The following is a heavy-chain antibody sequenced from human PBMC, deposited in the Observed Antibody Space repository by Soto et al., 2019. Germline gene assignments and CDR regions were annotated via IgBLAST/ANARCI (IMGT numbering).Heavy chain of an antibody. J-gene: IGHJ5*02. CDR3: ARQAQDHIDSSNKCYDP. D-gene: IGHD3-22*01. Sequence: PSETLSLTCSVSDGSVTGYSWSWVRQPPGKGLEWIGQLYASGTTTTNPSLKSRVTMSLDTSQNHFSLRLNSVTAADTAVYFCARQAQDHIDSSNKCYDPWGQGTLVTVSS. CDR1: DGSVTGYS. V-gene: IGHV4-59*08. CDR2: LYASGTT.